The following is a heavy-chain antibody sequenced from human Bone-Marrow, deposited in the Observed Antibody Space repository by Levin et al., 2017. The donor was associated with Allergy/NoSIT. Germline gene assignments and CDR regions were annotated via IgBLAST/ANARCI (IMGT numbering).Heavy chain of an antibody. CDR3: ARDPTTYYDFWSGSYRAAYGMDG. J-gene: IGHJ6*02. CDR1: GFTFSSYW. D-gene: IGHD3-3*01. CDR2: IKQDGSEK. V-gene: IGHV3-7*01. Sequence: GGSLRLSCAASGFTFSSYWMSWVRQAPGKGLEWVANIKQDGSEKYYVDSVKGRFTISRDNAKNSLYLQMNSLRAEDTAVYYCARDPTTYYDFWSGSYRAAYGMDGWGQGTTVTVSS.